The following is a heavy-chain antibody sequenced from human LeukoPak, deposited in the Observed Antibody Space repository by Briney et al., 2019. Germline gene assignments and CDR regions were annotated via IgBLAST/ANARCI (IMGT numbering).Heavy chain of an antibody. V-gene: IGHV5-51*01. CDR3: ARLPYSSYCTSSRCHRWFDP. Sequence: GESLKISCKGSGYIFTNFWIGWVRQMPGKGLEWMGIIYPGDSDTRYSPSFEGQVTISADTSISTAYLKWSSLKASDTAMYCCARLPYSSYCTSSRCHRWFDPWGQGTLVTVSS. CDR2: IYPGDSDT. J-gene: IGHJ5*02. D-gene: IGHD2-2*01. CDR1: GYIFTNFW.